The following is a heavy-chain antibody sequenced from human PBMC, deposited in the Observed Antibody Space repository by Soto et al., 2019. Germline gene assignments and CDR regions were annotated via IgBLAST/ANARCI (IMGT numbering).Heavy chain of an antibody. CDR1: GFTFSSYA. CDR2: ISGSGGST. CDR3: ARRGSGSYYDY. V-gene: IGHV3-23*01. Sequence: EVQLLESGGGLVQPGGSLRLSCAASGFTFSSYAMNWVREAPGKGLEWVSVISGSGGSTYYADSVKGRFTISRDNSKNTLYLQMNSLRAEDTAVYYCARRGSGSYYDYWGQGTLVTVSS. D-gene: IGHD1-26*01. J-gene: IGHJ4*02.